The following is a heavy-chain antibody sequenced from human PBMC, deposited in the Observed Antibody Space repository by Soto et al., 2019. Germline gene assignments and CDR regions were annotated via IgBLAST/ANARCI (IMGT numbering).Heavy chain of an antibody. Sequence: VQVVASGGGLVQPGRSLRLSCAASGFTFDDYAMHWVRQAPGKGLEWVSGISWNSGSIGYADSVKGRFTISRDNAKNSLYLQMNSLRAEDTALYYCAKGGQLLSEGGGYWGQGTLVTVSS. CDR1: GFTFDDYA. CDR2: ISWNSGSI. J-gene: IGHJ4*02. CDR3: AKGGQLLSEGGGY. D-gene: IGHD2-2*01. V-gene: IGHV3-9*01.